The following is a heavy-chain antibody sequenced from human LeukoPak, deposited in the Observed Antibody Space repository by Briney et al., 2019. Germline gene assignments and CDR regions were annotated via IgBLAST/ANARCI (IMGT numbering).Heavy chain of an antibody. CDR1: GYTFTSYG. CDR3: ASDRELLLHSYNDAFDI. CDR2: ISAYNGNT. Sequence: ASVKVSCKASGYTFTSYGISWVRQAPGQGLEWMGWISAYNGNTNYAQKLQGRVTMTTDTSTSTAYMELRSLRSDDTAVYYCASDRELLLHSYNDAFDIWGQGAMVTVSS. D-gene: IGHD1-26*01. J-gene: IGHJ3*02. V-gene: IGHV1-18*01.